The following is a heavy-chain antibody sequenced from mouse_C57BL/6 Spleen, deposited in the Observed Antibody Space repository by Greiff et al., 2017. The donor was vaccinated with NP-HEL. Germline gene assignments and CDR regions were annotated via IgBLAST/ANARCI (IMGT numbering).Heavy chain of an antibody. J-gene: IGHJ4*01. Sequence: VQLQQSGPELVKPGASVKIPCKASGYTFTDYNMDWVKQSHGKSLEWIGDINPNNGGTIYNQKFKGKATLTVDKSSSTAYMELRSLTSEDTAVYYCARRVYYGKGYAMDYWGQGTSVTVSS. CDR2: INPNNGGT. CDR1: GYTFTDYN. V-gene: IGHV1-18*01. CDR3: ARRVYYGKGYAMDY. D-gene: IGHD2-1*01.